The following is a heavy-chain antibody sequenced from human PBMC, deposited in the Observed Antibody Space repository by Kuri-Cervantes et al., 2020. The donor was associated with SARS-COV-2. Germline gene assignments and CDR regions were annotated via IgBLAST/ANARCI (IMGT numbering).Heavy chain of an antibody. CDR1: GFTVSSNY. Sequence: LSLTCAASGFTVSSNYMSLVRQAPGKGLEWVSVIYSCGSTYYADSVKGRFTISRDNSKKMVYLQMNSLRPEDTAVYYCANAAYDFWSGWDVWGQGTTVTVSS. V-gene: IGHV3-66*03. J-gene: IGHJ6*02. CDR2: IYSCGST. D-gene: IGHD3-3*01. CDR3: ANAAYDFWSGWDV.